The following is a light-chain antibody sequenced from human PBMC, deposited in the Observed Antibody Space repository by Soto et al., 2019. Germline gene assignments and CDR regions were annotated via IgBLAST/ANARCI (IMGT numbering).Light chain of an antibody. Sequence: DYRVTQSPSTLSASVGDRVTITCRASQNIYTWFAWYQQKPGIAPKLLIHKASTLESGVPSRFSGSGFGTEFTLTISGLQPEDSATYYCQQYERYSTFGQGTKVEIK. CDR1: QNIYTW. J-gene: IGKJ1*01. V-gene: IGKV1-5*03. CDR3: QQYERYST. CDR2: KAS.